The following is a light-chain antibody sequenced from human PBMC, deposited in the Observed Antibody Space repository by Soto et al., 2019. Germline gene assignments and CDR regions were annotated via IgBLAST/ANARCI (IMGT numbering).Light chain of an antibody. Sequence: IQLTQSPSSLAASVGDRVSITCRASQGIDNNLAWYQQRPGRAPTLLIYAASTPQSGVPSRFSGRGSGTDFTLTIRSLQPEDFAVYYCQQRSNWPGLFGPGTKVDIK. V-gene: IGKV1-9*01. CDR2: AAS. CDR3: QQRSNWPGL. J-gene: IGKJ3*01. CDR1: QGIDNN.